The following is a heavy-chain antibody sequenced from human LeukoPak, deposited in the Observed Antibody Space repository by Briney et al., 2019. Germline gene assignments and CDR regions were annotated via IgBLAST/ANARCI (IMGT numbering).Heavy chain of an antibody. V-gene: IGHV4-59*01. CDR3: ARETSLAGFASGLGFNY. J-gene: IGHJ4*02. Sequence: SETLSLTCTVSGGSISGWYWSWIRQPPGKGLEWIGYIYGSGYTNYNPSLKSRVTMSIDTSKNHFSPKLTSVTAADTATYYCARETSLAGFASGLGFNYWGQGILVTVSS. CDR2: IYGSGYT. CDR1: GGSISGWY. D-gene: IGHD6-19*01.